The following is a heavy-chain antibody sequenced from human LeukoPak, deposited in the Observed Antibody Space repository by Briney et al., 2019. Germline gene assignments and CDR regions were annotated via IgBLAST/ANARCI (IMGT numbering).Heavy chain of an antibody. CDR3: ARYCGSENYCISY. J-gene: IGHJ4*01. CDR1: GASFSVNN. D-gene: IGHD3-10*01. CDR2: INHSGTI. Sequence: SETLSLTCAVYGASFSVNNWIWIRQPPGKGLEWIGEINHSGTITYKPSLKSRLTISADTPKNQFSLKLSSVTAADTAVYYCARYCGSENYCISYWGQGTLVTVSS. V-gene: IGHV4-34*01.